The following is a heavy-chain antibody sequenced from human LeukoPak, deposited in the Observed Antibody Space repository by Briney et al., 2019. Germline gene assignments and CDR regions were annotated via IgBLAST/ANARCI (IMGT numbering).Heavy chain of an antibody. D-gene: IGHD6-19*01. J-gene: IGHJ4*02. CDR2: ISGSGGST. CDR1: GFTFSSYA. CDR3: AKAVAVAGHGEY. Sequence: GGSLRLSCTASGFTFSSYAMSWVRQAPGKGLEWISAISGSGGSTYYADSVKGRFTISRDNSKNTLYLQMNSLRAEDTAVYYCAKAVAVAGHGEYWGQGTLVTVSS. V-gene: IGHV3-23*01.